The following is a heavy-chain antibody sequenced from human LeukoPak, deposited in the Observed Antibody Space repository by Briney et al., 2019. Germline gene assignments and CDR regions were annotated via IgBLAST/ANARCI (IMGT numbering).Heavy chain of an antibody. J-gene: IGHJ3*02. Sequence: EPSETLSLTCSVSGASISRNTYYWGWIRQSPGKGLEWIGTFYYTGSTYYNPSLKSRITISVDTSKNHFSLKLSSVTAADTAVYYCARANYYDSSGYYYNAFDIWGQGTMVTVSS. D-gene: IGHD3-22*01. CDR3: ARANYYDSSGYYYNAFDI. CDR1: GASISRNTYY. V-gene: IGHV4-39*02. CDR2: FYYTGST.